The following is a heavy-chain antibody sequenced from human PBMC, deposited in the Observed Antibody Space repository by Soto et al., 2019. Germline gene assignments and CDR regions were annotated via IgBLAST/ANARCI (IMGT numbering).Heavy chain of an antibody. J-gene: IGHJ6*02. Sequence: QITLKESGPTLVKPTQTLTLTCTFSGFSLSTSGVGVAWIRQPPGKALEWLALIYWDDDKRYRPSLESRLTITNDISINQVILITTNIVSVYTSIYYCPYLPCSRGSCYWFSFSGMDVWGQGTTVTVSS. D-gene: IGHD2-15*01. CDR2: IYWDDDK. V-gene: IGHV2-5*02. CDR1: GFSLSTSGVG. CDR3: PYLPCSRGSCYWFSFSGMDV.